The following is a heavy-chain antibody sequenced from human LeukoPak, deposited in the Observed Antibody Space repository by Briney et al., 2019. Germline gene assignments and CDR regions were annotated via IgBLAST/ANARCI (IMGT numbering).Heavy chain of an antibody. Sequence: SETLSFTCAVKGGSFSAYYWSWIRQPPGKGLEWIGEINHSGSTSYNPSLKSRVTISVDTSKNQFSLRLTSVTAADTAVYYCVRGSVKFDYWGQGTLVTVSS. CDR1: GGSFSAYY. J-gene: IGHJ4*02. CDR3: VRGSVKFDY. V-gene: IGHV4-34*01. CDR2: INHSGST.